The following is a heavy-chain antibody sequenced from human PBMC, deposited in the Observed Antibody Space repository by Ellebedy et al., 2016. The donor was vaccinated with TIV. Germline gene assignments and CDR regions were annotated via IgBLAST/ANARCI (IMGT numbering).Heavy chain of an antibody. J-gene: IGHJ4*02. V-gene: IGHV3-21*04. CDR2: ISSSSRYI. Sequence: GGSLRLXCAASGFNFKTYTMKWVRQAPGKGLEWVSSISSSSRYIFYADSVKGRFTISRDDAKNSLYLQMNGLRAEDTAMYYCASYDGSFRYWGRGTRVTVSS. CDR3: ASYDGSFRY. D-gene: IGHD1-26*01. CDR1: GFNFKTYT.